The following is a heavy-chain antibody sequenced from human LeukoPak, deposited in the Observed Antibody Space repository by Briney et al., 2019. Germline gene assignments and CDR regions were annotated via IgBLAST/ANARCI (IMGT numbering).Heavy chain of an antibody. CDR1: GGSFSGYY. V-gene: IGHV4-34*01. CDR2: INHSGST. Sequence: SETLSLTCAVYGGSFSGYYWSWIRQPPGKGLEWIGEINHSGSTNYNPSLKSRVTISVDTSKNQFSLKLSFVTAADTAVYYCARGRKRFDLWGQGTLVTVSS. J-gene: IGHJ5*02. CDR3: ARGRKRFDL.